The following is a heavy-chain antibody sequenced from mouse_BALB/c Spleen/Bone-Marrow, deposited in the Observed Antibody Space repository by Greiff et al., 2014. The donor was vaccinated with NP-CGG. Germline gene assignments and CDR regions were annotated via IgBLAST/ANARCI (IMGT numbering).Heavy chain of an antibody. V-gene: IGHV14-3*02. Sequence: LQQSGAELVKPGASVKLSCTASGFNIKDTYMHWVKQRPEQGLEWIGRIDPANGNTKYDPRFQGKATITADTSSNTAYLQLSSLTSEGTAVYYCARNGNYGAWFAYWGQGTLVTVSA. J-gene: IGHJ3*01. D-gene: IGHD2-1*01. CDR1: GFNIKDTY. CDR2: IDPANGNT. CDR3: ARNGNYGAWFAY.